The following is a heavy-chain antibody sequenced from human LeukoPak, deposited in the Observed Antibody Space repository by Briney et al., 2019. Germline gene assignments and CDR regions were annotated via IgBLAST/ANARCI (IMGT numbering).Heavy chain of an antibody. CDR3: AKAELGVDTFFDY. CDR1: GFTFSDYA. D-gene: IGHD3-3*01. V-gene: IGHV3-23*01. J-gene: IGHJ4*02. Sequence: RSGGSLRLSCAASGFTFSDYALGWVRQAPGRGLEWVATLSGSGAGTYYSDSVQGRFTISRDNSKRTLFLQMNSLRAEDTAFYYCAKAELGVDTFFDYWGQGTLVTVSS. CDR2: LSGSGAGT.